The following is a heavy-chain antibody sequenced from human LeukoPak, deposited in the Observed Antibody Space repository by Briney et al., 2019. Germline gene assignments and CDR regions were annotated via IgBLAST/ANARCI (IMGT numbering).Heavy chain of an antibody. D-gene: IGHD3-3*01. J-gene: IGHJ6*03. Sequence: ASVKVSCKASGYTFTSYDINWVRQATGQGLEWMGWMNPNSDNTGYAQKFQGRVTITRSTSISTAYMELSSLRSEDTAVYYCARGQKSQGPYYDFWSGYYYYYMDVWGKGTTVTVSS. CDR2: MNPNSDNT. CDR3: ARGQKSQGPYYDFWSGYYYYYMDV. V-gene: IGHV1-8*01. CDR1: GYTFTSYD.